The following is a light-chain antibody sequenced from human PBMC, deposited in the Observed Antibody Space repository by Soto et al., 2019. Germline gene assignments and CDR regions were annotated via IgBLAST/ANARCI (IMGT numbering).Light chain of an antibody. CDR2: DAS. J-gene: IGKJ3*01. Sequence: DIQMTQSPSSLSASLVEGVTITCQASQDISNFLNWYQQKPGTAPKVLIYDASNLQTGVPSRFSGSGSGTDFTFTISSLQPEDIATYFCQQYDSLPRNFGPGTKVDIK. CDR1: QDISNF. V-gene: IGKV1-33*01. CDR3: QQYDSLPRN.